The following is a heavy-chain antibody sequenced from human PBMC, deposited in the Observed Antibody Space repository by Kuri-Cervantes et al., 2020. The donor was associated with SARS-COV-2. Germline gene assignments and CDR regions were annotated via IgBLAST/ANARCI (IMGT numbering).Heavy chain of an antibody. CDR2: ISSSSTYI. J-gene: IGHJ4*02. CDR1: GFTFSNYT. CDR3: ASSRGYSGYEFDY. D-gene: IGHD5-12*01. Sequence: GGSLRLSCAASGFTFSNYTMNWVRQAPGKGLEWVSSISSSSTYIYYADSLKGRFTISRDNAKGSLYLQMNSLRAEDTAVYYCASSRGYSGYEFDYWGQGTLVTVSS. V-gene: IGHV3-21*01.